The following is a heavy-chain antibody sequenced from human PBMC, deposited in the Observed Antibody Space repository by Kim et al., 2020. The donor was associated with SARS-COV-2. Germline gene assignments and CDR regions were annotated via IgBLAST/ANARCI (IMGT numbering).Heavy chain of an antibody. D-gene: IGHD3-10*01. CDR3: AREEAGETAPLWFGELSVFSPKFDP. CDR1: GFTFSSYW. V-gene: IGHV3-7*01. Sequence: GGSLRLSCAASGFTFSSYWMSWVRQAPGKGLEWVANIKQDGSEKYYVDSVKGRFTISRDNAKNSLYLQMNSLRAEDTAVYYCAREEAGETAPLWFGELSVFSPKFDPWGQGTLVTVSS. J-gene: IGHJ5*02. CDR2: IKQDGSEK.